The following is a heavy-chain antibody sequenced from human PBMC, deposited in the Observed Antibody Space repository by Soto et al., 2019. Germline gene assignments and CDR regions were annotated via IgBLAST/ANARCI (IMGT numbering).Heavy chain of an antibody. V-gene: IGHV3-11*01. CDR3: VRRDFGDYADSFNP. CDR2: ISNTSRTI. J-gene: IGHJ4*03. CDR1: GFSFSEYY. D-gene: IGHD4-17*01. Sequence: QVQLLESGGGLVRPGGSLRLSCAASGFSFSEYYMTWIRQAPGKGLEWPSYISNTSRTIYYAESVKGRLTISRDNAANLLYLPMNSLRAEDTAVYSCVRRDFGDYADSFNPWGRGTLVTVSS.